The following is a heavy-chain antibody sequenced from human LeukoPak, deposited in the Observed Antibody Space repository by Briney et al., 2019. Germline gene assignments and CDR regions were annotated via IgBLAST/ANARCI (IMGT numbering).Heavy chain of an antibody. V-gene: IGHV3-30*18. CDR1: GFTSNSYG. J-gene: IGHJ4*02. CDR2: ISFEGRNI. CDR3: AKDIDSSGSYYFDS. D-gene: IGHD1-26*01. Sequence: GGSLRLSCAASGFTSNSYGMHWVRQASGKGLEWVAVISFEGRNIHYADSVKGRFTISRDNSKNTLYLQMNSLRAEDTAVYYCAKDIDSSGSYYFDSWGQGTLVTVSS.